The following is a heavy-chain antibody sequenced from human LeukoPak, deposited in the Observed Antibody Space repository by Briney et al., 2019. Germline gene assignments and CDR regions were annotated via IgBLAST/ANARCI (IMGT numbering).Heavy chain of an antibody. CDR1: GGSISSSSYY. D-gene: IGHD3-22*01. CDR3: ARLQRGFGYDGSGLDY. CDR2: IYYSGST. V-gene: IGHV4-39*01. Sequence: SETLSLTCTVSGGSISSSSYYWGWIRQPPGKGLEWIGSIYYSGSTYYNPSLKSRVTISVDTSKNQFSLKLSSVTAADTAVYYCARLQRGFGYDGSGLDYWGQGTLVTVSS. J-gene: IGHJ4*02.